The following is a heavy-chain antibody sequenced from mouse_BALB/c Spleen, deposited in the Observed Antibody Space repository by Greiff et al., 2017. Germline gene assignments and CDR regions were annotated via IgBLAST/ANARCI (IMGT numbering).Heavy chain of an antibody. V-gene: IGHV5-4*02. J-gene: IGHJ3*01. Sequence: EVKLVESGGGLVKPGGSLKLSCAASGFTFSDYYMYWVRQTPEKRLEWVATISDGGSYNYYPDSVKGRFTISRDNAKNNLYLQMSSLKSEDTAMYYCARGDYGNAWFAYWGQGTLVTVSA. CDR1: GFTFSDYY. CDR3: ARGDYGNAWFAY. CDR2: ISDGGSYN. D-gene: IGHD2-1*01.